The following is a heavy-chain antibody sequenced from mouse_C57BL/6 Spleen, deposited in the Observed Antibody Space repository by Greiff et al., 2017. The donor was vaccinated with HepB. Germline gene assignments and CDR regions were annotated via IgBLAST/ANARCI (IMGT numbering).Heavy chain of an antibody. Sequence: QVQLQQPGAELVRPGSSVKLSCKASGYTFTSYWMHWVKQRPIQGLEWIGNIDPSDSETHYNQKFKDKATLTVDKSSSTAYMQLSSLTSEDSAVYYGARVGAQALAWLAYWGQGTLVTVSA. CDR2: IDPSDSET. V-gene: IGHV1-52*01. J-gene: IGHJ3*01. CDR3: ARVGAQALAWLAY. D-gene: IGHD3-2*02. CDR1: GYTFTSYW.